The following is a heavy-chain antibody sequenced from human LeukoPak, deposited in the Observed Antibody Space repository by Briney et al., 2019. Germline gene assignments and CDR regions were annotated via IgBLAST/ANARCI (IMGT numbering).Heavy chain of an antibody. CDR1: GGSISSGGYS. J-gene: IGHJ4*02. D-gene: IGHD3-9*01. CDR2: IYHSGST. Sequence: PSETLSLTCAVSGGSISSGGYSWSWLRQPPGKGLEWIGYIYHSGSTYYNPSLKSRVTISVDRSKNQFSLKLSSVTAAGTAVYYCAGGTYDIWTGYYFDYWGQGTLVTVSS. CDR3: AGGTYDIWTGYYFDY. V-gene: IGHV4-30-2*01.